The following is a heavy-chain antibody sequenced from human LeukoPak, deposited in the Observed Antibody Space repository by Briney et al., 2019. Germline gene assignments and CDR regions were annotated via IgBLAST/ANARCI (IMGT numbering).Heavy chain of an antibody. V-gene: IGHV4-34*01. D-gene: IGHD3-3*01. J-gene: IGHJ3*02. CDR3: ARAPISSSAFDI. CDR2: INHSGST. CDR1: GGSFSGYY. Sequence: SETLSLTCAVYGGSFSGYYWSWIRQPPGKGLEWIGEINHSGSTNYNPSLKSRVTISVDTFKNQFSLKLSSVTAADTAVYYCARAPISSSAFDIWGQGTMVTVSS.